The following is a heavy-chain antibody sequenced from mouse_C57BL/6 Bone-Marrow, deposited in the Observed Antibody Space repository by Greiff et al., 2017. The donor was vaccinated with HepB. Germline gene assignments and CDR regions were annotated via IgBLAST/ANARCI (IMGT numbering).Heavy chain of an antibody. CDR2: IDPSDSYT. D-gene: IGHD3-2*02. V-gene: IGHV1-50*01. J-gene: IGHJ2*01. CDR3: ARVRLRQLRSHFDY. Sequence: VQLQQPGAELVKPGASVKLSCKASGYTFTSYWMQWVKQRPGQGLEWIGEIDPSDSYTNYNQKFKGKATLTVDTSSSTAYMQLSSLTSEDSAVYYCARVRLRQLRSHFDYWGQGTTLTVSS. CDR1: GYTFTSYW.